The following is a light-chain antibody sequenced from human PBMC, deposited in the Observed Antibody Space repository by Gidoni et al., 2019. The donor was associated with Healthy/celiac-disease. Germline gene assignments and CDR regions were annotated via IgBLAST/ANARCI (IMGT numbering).Light chain of an antibody. Sequence: DIQMTQSPSSLSASVGDRVTITCRASQSICSYLNWYQQKPGKAPKLLIYAASSLQSVVPSRFSGSGSGTDFTLTISSLQPEDFATYYCQQSYSTPLTFGPGTKVDIK. CDR1: QSICSY. J-gene: IGKJ3*01. CDR2: AAS. CDR3: QQSYSTPLT. V-gene: IGKV1-39*01.